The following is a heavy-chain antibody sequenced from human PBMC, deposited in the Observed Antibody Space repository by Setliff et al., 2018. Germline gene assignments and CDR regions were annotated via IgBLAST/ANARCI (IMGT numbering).Heavy chain of an antibody. Sequence: PSETLSLTCTVSGGSISSGDYYWSWIRQPPGKGLEFVGYIYYSGSTYYNPSLKSRVTISIDTSKNQFSLKVNSVTAADTAVYYCASAPLLYSDSSGSSGTFDIWGQGTMVTVSS. D-gene: IGHD3-22*01. CDR2: IYYSGST. CDR1: GGSISSGDYY. J-gene: IGHJ3*02. CDR3: ASAPLLYSDSSGSSGTFDI. V-gene: IGHV4-30-4*08.